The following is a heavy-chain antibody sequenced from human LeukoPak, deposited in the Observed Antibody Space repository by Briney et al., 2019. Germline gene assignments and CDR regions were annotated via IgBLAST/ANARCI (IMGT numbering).Heavy chain of an antibody. CDR1: GGSISSYY. Sequence: SETLSLTCTVSGGSISSYYWSWVRQPPGKGLEWMGYIYYSGSTNYNPSLKSRVTISVDTSKNQFSLKLSSVTAADTAVYYCARGGSGSNYVYYYYYMDVWGKGTTVTVSS. D-gene: IGHD3-10*01. CDR2: IYYSGST. J-gene: IGHJ6*03. CDR3: ARGGSGSNYVYYYYYMDV. V-gene: IGHV4-59*01.